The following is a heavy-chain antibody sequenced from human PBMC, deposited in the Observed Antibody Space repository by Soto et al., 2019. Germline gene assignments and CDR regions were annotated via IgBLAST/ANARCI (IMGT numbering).Heavy chain of an antibody. Sequence: GASVKVSCTASGYTLTGYYMHWVRQAPGQGLEWMGWINPNSGGTNYAQKFQGWVTMTRDTSISTAYMELSRLRSDDTAVYYCARDLGITGTTPYYYGMDVWGQGTTVTVSS. J-gene: IGHJ6*02. CDR1: GYTLTGYY. CDR2: INPNSGGT. V-gene: IGHV1-2*04. CDR3: ARDLGITGTTPYYYGMDV. D-gene: IGHD1-20*01.